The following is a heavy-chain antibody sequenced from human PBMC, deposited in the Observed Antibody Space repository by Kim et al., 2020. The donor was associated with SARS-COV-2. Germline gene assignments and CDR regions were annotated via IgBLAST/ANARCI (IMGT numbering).Heavy chain of an antibody. J-gene: IGHJ4*02. CDR2: ISSSSSYI. CDR1: GFTFSSYS. D-gene: IGHD3-10*01. V-gene: IGHV3-21*01. CDR3: ARGSPAGFGELLSPFDY. Sequence: GGSLRLSCAASGFTFSSYSMNWVRQAPGKGLEWVSSISSSSSYIYYADSVKGRFTISRDNAKNSLYLQMNSLRAEDTAVYYCARGSPAGFGELLSPFDYWGQGTLVTVSS.